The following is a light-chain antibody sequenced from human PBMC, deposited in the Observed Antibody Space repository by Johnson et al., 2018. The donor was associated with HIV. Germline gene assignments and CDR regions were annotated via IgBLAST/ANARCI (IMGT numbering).Light chain of an antibody. CDR1: SSNIGNNY. CDR3: GTWDSSLSVYV. Sequence: QSVLTQPPSVSAAPGQKVTISCSGSSSNIGNNYVSWYQQLPGTAPKLIISENNKRPSGIPDRFSGSKSGTSATLGITGLQTGDAADYYCGTWDSSLSVYVFGTGTKVTVL. CDR2: ENN. J-gene: IGLJ1*01. V-gene: IGLV1-51*02.